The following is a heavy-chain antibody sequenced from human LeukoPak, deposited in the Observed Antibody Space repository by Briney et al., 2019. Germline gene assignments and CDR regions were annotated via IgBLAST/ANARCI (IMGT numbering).Heavy chain of an antibody. D-gene: IGHD6-19*01. CDR2: ISVYNGNT. CDR1: GYAFTSYG. CDR3: ARSSMQWPHWYFDL. J-gene: IGHJ2*01. V-gene: IGHV1-18*01. Sequence: ASVKVSCKASGYAFTSYGISWVRQAPGQGLEWMGWISVYNGNTKYLQKFQGRVTMTTDTSTSTAYMELRSLRSDDTAVYYCARSSMQWPHWYFDLWGRGTLVTVSS.